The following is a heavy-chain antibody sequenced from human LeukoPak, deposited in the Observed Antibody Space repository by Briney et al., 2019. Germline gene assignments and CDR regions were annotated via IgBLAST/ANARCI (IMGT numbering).Heavy chain of an antibody. CDR2: VSHIESHNK. CDR3: ATEGDSSGHAGAFDI. Sequence: GGSLRLSCAASGFTFSSYAMSWVRQAPGEGLEWVALVSHIESHNKQYADSMKGRFTISRDNSKSTLYLQMDSLSAADTALYFCATEGDSSGHAGAFDIWGQGTMVTVSS. CDR1: GFTFSSYA. J-gene: IGHJ3*02. V-gene: IGHV3-30-3*01. D-gene: IGHD3-22*01.